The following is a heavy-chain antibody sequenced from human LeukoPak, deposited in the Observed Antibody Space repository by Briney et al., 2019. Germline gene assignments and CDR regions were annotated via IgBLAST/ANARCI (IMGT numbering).Heavy chain of an antibody. CDR3: AREKRSSSWYSTYGMDV. J-gene: IGHJ6*02. CDR1: GYTFTSYD. CDR2: MNPNSGNT. D-gene: IGHD6-13*01. Sequence: ASVKVSCKASGYTFTSYDINWVRQATGQGLEWMGWMNPNSGNTGYAQKFQGRVTMTRNTSISTAYMELSSLGSEDTAMYYCAREKRSSSWYSTYGMDVWGQGTTVTVSS. V-gene: IGHV1-8*01.